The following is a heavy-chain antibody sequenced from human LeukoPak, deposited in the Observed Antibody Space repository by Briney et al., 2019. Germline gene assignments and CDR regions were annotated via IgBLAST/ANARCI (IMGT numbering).Heavy chain of an antibody. D-gene: IGHD6-19*01. V-gene: IGHV1-18*01. J-gene: IGHJ4*02. Sequence: ASVKVSCKASGYTFTSYGISWVRQAPGQGLEWMGWISAYNGNTNYAQKLQGRVTMTTDTSTSTAYMELGSLRSDDTAVYYCAREGRYSSGWYLGYYFDYWGQGTLVTVSS. CDR2: ISAYNGNT. CDR1: GYTFTSYG. CDR3: AREGRYSSGWYLGYYFDY.